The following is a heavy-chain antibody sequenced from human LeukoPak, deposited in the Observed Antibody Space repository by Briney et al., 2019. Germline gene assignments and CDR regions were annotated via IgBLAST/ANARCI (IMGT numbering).Heavy chain of an antibody. J-gene: IGHJ4*02. Sequence: PGGSLRLSCAASGFIFSSYAMSWVRQAPGKGLEWVSTISGSGGSTYYADSVKGRFTISRDNSKNTVYLQMNSLRAEDTAVYFCVKGFVHPTYYFDYWGQGTLVTVSS. V-gene: IGHV3-23*01. CDR2: ISGSGGST. CDR1: GFIFSSYA. D-gene: IGHD3-10*01. CDR3: VKGFVHPTYYFDY.